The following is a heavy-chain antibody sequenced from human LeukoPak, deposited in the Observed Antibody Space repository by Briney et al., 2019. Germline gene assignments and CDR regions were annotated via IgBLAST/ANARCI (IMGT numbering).Heavy chain of an antibody. CDR3: ARDGRYCSSTSCYRMNWFDP. Sequence: AGTSLRLSCAASGFTFNTYGLHWVRQAPGKGLDWVAFISYEGSKKYYADSVQGRFTISRDNSKNTLYLQMNSLRAEDTAVYYCARDGRYCSSTSCYRMNWFDPWGQGTLVTVSS. CDR2: ISYEGSKK. D-gene: IGHD2-2*02. V-gene: IGHV3-30*03. CDR1: GFTFNTYG. J-gene: IGHJ5*02.